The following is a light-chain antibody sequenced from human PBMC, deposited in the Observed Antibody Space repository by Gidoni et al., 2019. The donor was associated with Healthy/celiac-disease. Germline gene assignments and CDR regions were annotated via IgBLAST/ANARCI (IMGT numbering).Light chain of an antibody. J-gene: IGKJ4*01. CDR1: QSVSSY. Sequence: EIVLTQSPATLSLSPGERATLSCRASQSVSSYLAWYQQKPGQAPRLLIYDASNRATGIPARFSGSGSGTDSTLTISSLEPEDFAVYYCQQRSNWPPEALTFGGGTKVEIK. V-gene: IGKV3-11*01. CDR2: DAS. CDR3: QQRSNWPPEALT.